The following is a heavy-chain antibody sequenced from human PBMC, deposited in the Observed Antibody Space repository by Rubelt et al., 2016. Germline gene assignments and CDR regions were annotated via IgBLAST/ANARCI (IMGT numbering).Heavy chain of an antibody. D-gene: IGHD2-8*02. CDR3: ASDRNNRAWWFY. CDR2: IYNSGNT. CDR1: GFTFSSNY. Sequence: EVQLVESGGGLVQPGGSLRLSCSASGFTFSSNYMSWVRQAPGKGLEWVSIIYNSGNTYYVDSVEGRFTISRDNSKNTLYLQMNSLRAEDTAIYYCASDRNNRAWWFYWGQGTLVTVSS. J-gene: IGHJ4*02. V-gene: IGHV3-66*01.